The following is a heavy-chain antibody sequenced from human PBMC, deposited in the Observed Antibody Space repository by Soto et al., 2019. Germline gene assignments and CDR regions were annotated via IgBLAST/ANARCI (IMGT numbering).Heavy chain of an antibody. Sequence: EVQLVESGGGLVQPGEYLRVSCAASGFTFSTYWMHWVRQAPGKGLVWVSRVNSDGSSTTYADSVKGRFTLSRDNAKNTLYLQMNSLRAEDTAVYYCARSREGYSYFDYWGQAILVTVSS. CDR2: VNSDGSST. J-gene: IGHJ4*02. D-gene: IGHD4-4*01. V-gene: IGHV3-74*01. CDR3: ARSREGYSYFDY. CDR1: GFTFSTYW.